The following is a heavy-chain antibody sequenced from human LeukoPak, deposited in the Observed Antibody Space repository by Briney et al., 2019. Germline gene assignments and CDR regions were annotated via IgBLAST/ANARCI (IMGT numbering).Heavy chain of an antibody. V-gene: IGHV3-33*06. CDR1: GFTFSSYG. D-gene: IGHD4-17*01. Sequence: PGRSLRLSCAASGFTFSSYGMHWVRQAPGKGLEWVAVIWYDGSNKYYADSVKGRFTISRDNSKNTLYLQMNSLRAEDTAVYYCANNLEDYGDYVYRALLVDWGQGTLVTVSS. CDR3: ANNLEDYGDYVYRALLVD. CDR2: IWYDGSNK. J-gene: IGHJ4*02.